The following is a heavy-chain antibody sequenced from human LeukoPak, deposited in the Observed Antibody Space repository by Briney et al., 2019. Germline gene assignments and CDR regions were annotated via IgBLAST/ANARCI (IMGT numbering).Heavy chain of an antibody. V-gene: IGHV3-30*03. CDR2: ISYDGSNK. Sequence: GGSLRLSCAASGFTFSSYGMHWVRQAPGKGLEWVAVISYDGSNKYYADSVKGRFTISRDNSKNTLYLQMNSLRAEDTAVYYCARDHVVPIFGQGGGSNWFDPWGQGALVTVSS. D-gene: IGHD3-3*01. CDR1: GFTFSSYG. CDR3: ARDHVVPIFGQGGGSNWFDP. J-gene: IGHJ5*02.